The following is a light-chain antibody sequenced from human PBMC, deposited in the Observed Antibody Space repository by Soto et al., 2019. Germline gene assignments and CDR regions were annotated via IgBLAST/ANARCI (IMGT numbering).Light chain of an antibody. Sequence: DIVITQSPLSLPVSPGEPASISCSSSQSLLHSNGYNYLDWYLQKPGQSPQLLIYLGSNRASGVPDRFSCSGSGTDFTLKISRVEAEDAGVYYCMQALQTISFGQGTRLEIK. CDR2: LGS. CDR3: MQALQTIS. J-gene: IGKJ5*01. V-gene: IGKV2-28*01. CDR1: QSLLHSNGYNY.